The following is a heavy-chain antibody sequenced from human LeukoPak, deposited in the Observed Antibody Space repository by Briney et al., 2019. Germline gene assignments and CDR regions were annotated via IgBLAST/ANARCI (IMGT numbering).Heavy chain of an antibody. CDR1: GFTFSNYW. CDR3: ARDNGWSADF. D-gene: IGHD2-15*01. CDR2: ISTDGKST. J-gene: IGHJ4*02. V-gene: IGHV3-74*01. Sequence: GGSLRLSCVASGFTFSNYWMLWVRQAPGKGLMWVSLISTDGKSTRYAESVKGRFTISRDNAKNSLFLQMNSLRAEDTAVYYCARDNGWSADFWGQGTLVTVSS.